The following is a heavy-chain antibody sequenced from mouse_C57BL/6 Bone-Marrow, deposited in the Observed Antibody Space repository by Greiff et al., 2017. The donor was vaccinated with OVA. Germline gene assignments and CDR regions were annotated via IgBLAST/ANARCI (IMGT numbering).Heavy chain of an antibody. D-gene: IGHD2-5*01. V-gene: IGHV1-81*01. CDR3: ASYYSNYFDY. Sequence: QVQLQQSGAELARPGASVKLSCKASGYTFTSYGISWVKQRTGQGLEWIGEIYPRSGNTYYNEKFKGKATLTADKSSSTAYMELRSLTSEDSAVYYCASYYSNYFDYWGQGTTLTVSS. J-gene: IGHJ2*01. CDR1: GYTFTSYG. CDR2: IYPRSGNT.